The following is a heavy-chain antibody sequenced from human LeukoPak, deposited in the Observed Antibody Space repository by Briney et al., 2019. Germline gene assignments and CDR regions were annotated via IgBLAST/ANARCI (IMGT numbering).Heavy chain of an antibody. Sequence: GRSLRLSCAASGFTFSNYGMQWVRQAPGKGLEWVAVVSSTGSAQYYDDSVRGRFTISRDNAEDMLYLQMKSLRPEDTAVYYCVKEFGGHTYGAYFDFWGLGTLVTVSS. V-gene: IGHV3-30*18. CDR3: VKEFGGHTYGAYFDF. J-gene: IGHJ4*02. CDR1: GFTFSNYG. D-gene: IGHD5-18*01. CDR2: VSSTGSAQ.